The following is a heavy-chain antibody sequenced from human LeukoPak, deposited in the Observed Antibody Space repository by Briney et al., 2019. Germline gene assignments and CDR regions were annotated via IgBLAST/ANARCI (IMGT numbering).Heavy chain of an antibody. CDR2: IKSKTDGGTT. V-gene: IGHV3-15*01. D-gene: IGHD3-10*01. J-gene: IGHJ4*02. CDR1: GFTFSNAW. Sequence: GGSLRLSCAASGFTFSNAWMSWVRQAPGKGLEWVGRIKSKTDGGTTDYAAPVKGRFTISRDDSKNTLYLQMNSLKTEDTAVYYCTTLYGSGSYLSPHWGQGTLVTVPS. CDR3: TTLYGSGSYLSPH.